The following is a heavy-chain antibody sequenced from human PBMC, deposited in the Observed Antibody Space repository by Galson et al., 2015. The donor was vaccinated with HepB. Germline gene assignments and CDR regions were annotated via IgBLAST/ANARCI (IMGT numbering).Heavy chain of an antibody. CDR1: GFTVTNNY. CDR3: ATTGGYCSSTSGVRNLDAFDI. Sequence: SCAASGFTVTNNYMHWVRQAPGKGLEWMGGFDPEDGETIYAQKFQGRVTMTEDTPTDTAYMELSSLRSEDTAVYYCATTGGYCSSTSGVRNLDAFDIWGQGTMVTVSS. CDR2: FDPEDGET. D-gene: IGHD2-2*01. J-gene: IGHJ3*02. V-gene: IGHV1-24*01.